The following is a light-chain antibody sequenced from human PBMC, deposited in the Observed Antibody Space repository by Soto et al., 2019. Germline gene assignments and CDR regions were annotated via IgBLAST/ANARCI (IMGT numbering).Light chain of an antibody. Sequence: QSVLTQPPPASGSPGQSVTISCTGTSSDVGSYNYVSWYQQHPDKAPKLMIYEVNKRPSGVPDRFSGSKSGNTASLTVSGLQAADEADYYCTSYAGYNNPVVFGGGTKVTVL. CDR1: SSDVGSYNY. J-gene: IGLJ2*01. V-gene: IGLV2-8*01. CDR2: EVN. CDR3: TSYAGYNNPVV.